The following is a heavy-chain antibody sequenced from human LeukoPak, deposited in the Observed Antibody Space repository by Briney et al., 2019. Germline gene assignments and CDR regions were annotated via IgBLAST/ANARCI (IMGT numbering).Heavy chain of an antibody. CDR2: ISYDGSNK. Sequence: GGSLRLSCAASGFTFSSYAMHWVRQAPGKGLEWVAVISYDGSNKYYADSVKGRFTISRDNSKNTLYLQMNSPRAEDTAVYYCARDRGIAAAGTGGAFDIWGQGTMVTVSS. V-gene: IGHV3-30*04. D-gene: IGHD6-13*01. CDR3: ARDRGIAAAGTGGAFDI. CDR1: GFTFSSYA. J-gene: IGHJ3*02.